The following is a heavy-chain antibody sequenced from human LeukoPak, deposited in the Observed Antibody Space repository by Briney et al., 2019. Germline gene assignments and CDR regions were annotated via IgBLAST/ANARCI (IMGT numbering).Heavy chain of an antibody. CDR2: ISYDGSNK. CDR3: ARDLLMTTVTSWFDP. V-gene: IGHV3-30*03. D-gene: IGHD4-17*01. Sequence: GGSLRLSCAASGFTVSSNYMSWVRQAPGKGLEWVAVISYDGSNKYYADSVKGRFTISRDNSKNTLYLQMNSLRAEDMAVYYCARDLLMTTVTSWFDPWGQGTLVTVSS. J-gene: IGHJ5*02. CDR1: GFTVSSNY.